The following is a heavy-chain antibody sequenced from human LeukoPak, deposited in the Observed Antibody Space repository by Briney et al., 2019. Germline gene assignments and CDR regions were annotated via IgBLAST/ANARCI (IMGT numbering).Heavy chain of an antibody. Sequence: ASVTVSFKASGGTFISYAISWVRQAPGQGLEWMGRIIPILGIANYAQKFQGRVTITADKSTSTAYMELSSLRSEDTAVYYCARDMVPMVRGENWFDPWGQGTLVTVSS. J-gene: IGHJ5*02. CDR2: IIPILGIA. V-gene: IGHV1-69*10. D-gene: IGHD3-10*01. CDR3: ARDMVPMVRGENWFDP. CDR1: GGTFISYA.